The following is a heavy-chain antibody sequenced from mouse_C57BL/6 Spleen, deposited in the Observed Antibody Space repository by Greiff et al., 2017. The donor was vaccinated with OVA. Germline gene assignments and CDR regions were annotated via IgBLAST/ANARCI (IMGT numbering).Heavy chain of an antibody. CDR1: GYTFTSYG. CDR2: FYPRSGHT. CDR3: ARRGGYDDDWYFDV. Sequence: QVQLQQSGAELARPGASVKLSCKASGYTFTSYGISWVKQRTGQGLEWIGEFYPRSGHTYYNEKFKGKATLTADKSSSTAYMELRSLTSEDSAVYFGARRGGYDDDWYFDVWGTGTTVTVSS. V-gene: IGHV1-81*01. D-gene: IGHD2-4*01. J-gene: IGHJ1*03.